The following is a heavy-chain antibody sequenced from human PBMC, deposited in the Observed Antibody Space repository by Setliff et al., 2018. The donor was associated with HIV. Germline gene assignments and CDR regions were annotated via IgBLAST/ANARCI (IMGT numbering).Heavy chain of an antibody. CDR1: GAPIDDASYY. Sequence: PSETLSLTCSVSGAPIDDASYYWAWIRQPPGKGLEWIGSIYFSERPYYNPSLSSRVTISVDTSKNQVSLWLSSVTAADTAVYYCARPHSTIYYYVAFDIWGQGTMVTVSS. V-gene: IGHV4-39*01. D-gene: IGHD3-22*01. CDR2: IYFSERP. J-gene: IGHJ3*02. CDR3: ARPHSTIYYYVAFDI.